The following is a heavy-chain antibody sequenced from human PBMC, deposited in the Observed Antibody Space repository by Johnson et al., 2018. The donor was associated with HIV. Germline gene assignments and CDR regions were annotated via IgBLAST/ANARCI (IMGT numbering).Heavy chain of an antibody. CDR2: IYSGGST. CDR3: AKDWYNWNDGGGYDAFDI. CDR1: GFTVSSNY. J-gene: IGHJ3*02. Sequence: MLLVESGGGVVQPGGSLRLSCAASGFTVSSNYMSWVRQAPGKGLEWVSVIYSGGSTYYADSVKGRFTISRDNSKNPLYLQMNSLRAEDTAVYYCAKDWYNWNDGGGYDAFDIWGQGTMVTVSS. D-gene: IGHD1-1*01. V-gene: IGHV3-66*01.